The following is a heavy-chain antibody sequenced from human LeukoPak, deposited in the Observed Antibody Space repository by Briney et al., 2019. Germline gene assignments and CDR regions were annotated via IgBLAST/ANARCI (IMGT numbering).Heavy chain of an antibody. V-gene: IGHV4-38-2*02. CDR1: GYSISSGYF. CDR3: ARDLMSASGNYYWFDP. CDR2: VYYSGST. J-gene: IGHJ5*02. Sequence: PSETLSLTCTVSGYSISSGYFWGWIRPPPGKGLEWIGSVYYSGSTYYNSSLKSRVTISVDTSRNQFSLKLTSVTAADTAVYYCARDLMSASGNYYWFDPWGQGTLVTVSS. D-gene: IGHD3-10*01.